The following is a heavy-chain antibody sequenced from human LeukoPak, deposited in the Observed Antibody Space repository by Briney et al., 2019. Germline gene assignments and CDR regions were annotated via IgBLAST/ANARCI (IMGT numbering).Heavy chain of an antibody. Sequence: SETLSLTCTVSGGSISSSTYYWGWIRQPPGKGLEWIGSIYYSGSTCYNPSLKSRVTISVDMSRNHFSLKLSSVTAADTAVYYCARTHYYDSSGYATGFDYWGQGTLVTVSS. CDR1: GGSISSSTYY. CDR2: IYYSGST. D-gene: IGHD3-22*01. V-gene: IGHV4-39*02. J-gene: IGHJ4*02. CDR3: ARTHYYDSSGYATGFDY.